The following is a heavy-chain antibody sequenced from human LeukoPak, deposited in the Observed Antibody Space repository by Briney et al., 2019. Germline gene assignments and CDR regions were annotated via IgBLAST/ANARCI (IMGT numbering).Heavy chain of an antibody. J-gene: IGHJ6*02. V-gene: IGHV1-18*01. CDR2: ISAYNGNT. D-gene: IGHD6-6*01. Sequence: SVKVSCKASGYTFTSYGISWVRQAPGQGLEWMGWISAYNGNTNYAQKLQGRVTMTTDTSTSTAYMELRSLRSDDTAVYYCARDSSSSLQYYYYYYGMDVWGQGTTVTVSS. CDR3: ARDSSSSLQYYYYYYGMDV. CDR1: GYTFTSYG.